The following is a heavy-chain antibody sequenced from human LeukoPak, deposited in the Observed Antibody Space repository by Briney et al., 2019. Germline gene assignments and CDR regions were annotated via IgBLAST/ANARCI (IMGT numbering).Heavy chain of an antibody. CDR2: INHSGST. J-gene: IGHJ6*03. D-gene: IGHD2/OR15-2a*01. CDR3: ARGLSNQPRPPQGYYMDI. Sequence: PSETLSLTCAVYGGSFSGYYWSWIRQPPGKGLEWIGEINHSGSTNYNPSLKSRVTISVDTSKNQFSLKLSSVTAADTAVYYCARGLSNQPRPPQGYYMDIWGKGTTVTVSS. CDR1: GGSFSGYY. V-gene: IGHV4-34*01.